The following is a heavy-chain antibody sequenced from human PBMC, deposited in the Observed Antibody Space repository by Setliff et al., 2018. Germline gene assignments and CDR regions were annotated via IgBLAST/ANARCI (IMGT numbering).Heavy chain of an antibody. CDR2: ISTSGNT. J-gene: IGHJ4*02. V-gene: IGHV4-61*02. Sequence: SETLSLTCTVSGGSIINSYYWSWIRQPAGKGLEWIGRISTSGNTYYNPSLKSRVTISVDTSKNHFSLRLTSVTAADTAIYFCARTFSGYLSYFDSWGQGTLVTVSS. D-gene: IGHD5-12*01. CDR1: GGSIINSYY. CDR3: ARTFSGYLSYFDS.